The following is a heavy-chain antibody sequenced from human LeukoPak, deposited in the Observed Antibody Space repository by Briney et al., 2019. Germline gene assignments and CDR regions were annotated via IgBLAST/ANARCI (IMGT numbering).Heavy chain of an antibody. Sequence: PGGSLRLSCAASGFTFSSYAMSWVRQAPGQGLEWVSAISGSGGSTYYADSVKGRFTISRDNSKNTLYLQMNSLRAEDAAIYYCAKERVVIIPTAIDYWGQGTLATVSS. J-gene: IGHJ4*02. CDR2: ISGSGGST. D-gene: IGHD2-2*01. V-gene: IGHV3-23*01. CDR3: AKERVVIIPTAIDY. CDR1: GFTFSSYA.